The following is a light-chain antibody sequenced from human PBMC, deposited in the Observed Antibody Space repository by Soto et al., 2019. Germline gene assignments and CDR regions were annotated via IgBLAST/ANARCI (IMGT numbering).Light chain of an antibody. CDR1: QGIRND. Sequence: DIQMTQSPSSLSASVGDRVIITCRASQGIRNDLAWYQQKPGKAPRRLIYDASKLQDGVPSRFSGSGSGTEFTLTISSLQPEDIATYYCLQHGSYPRTFGQGTK. CDR3: LQHGSYPRT. V-gene: IGKV1-17*01. CDR2: DAS. J-gene: IGKJ1*01.